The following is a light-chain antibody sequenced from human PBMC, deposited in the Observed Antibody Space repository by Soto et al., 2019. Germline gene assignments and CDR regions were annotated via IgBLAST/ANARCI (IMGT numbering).Light chain of an antibody. CDR2: GAS. J-gene: IGKJ1*01. CDR1: ESVNTK. V-gene: IGKV3-15*01. CDR3: QQYNSWPPIT. Sequence: EIVMAQSPATLSVSPGERATLSCRASESVNTKLAWYQQRPGQAPRLLIYGASTRATGVPDRFSGSGSGTEFTLTISSLQSEDFAVYYCQQYNSWPPITFGQGTKVEI.